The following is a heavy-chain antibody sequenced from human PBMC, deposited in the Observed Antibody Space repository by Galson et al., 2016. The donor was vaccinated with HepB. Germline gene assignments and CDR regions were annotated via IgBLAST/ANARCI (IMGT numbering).Heavy chain of an antibody. D-gene: IGHD6-13*01. CDR1: GFTFSSHW. CDR2: IKQDGSEK. CDR3: TRTISATAGID. J-gene: IGHJ4*02. Sequence: SLRLSCAASGFTFSSHWMHWVRQAPGKGLEWLANIKQDGSEKYYVDSVRGRFTISRDNAMNSLYLHMSSLRAEDTALYYCTRTISATAGIDWGQGTLVTVSS. V-gene: IGHV3-7*04.